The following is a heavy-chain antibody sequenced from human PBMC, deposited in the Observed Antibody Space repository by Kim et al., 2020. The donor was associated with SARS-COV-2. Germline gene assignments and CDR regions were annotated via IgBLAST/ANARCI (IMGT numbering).Heavy chain of an antibody. J-gene: IGHJ5*02. D-gene: IGHD3-3*01. Sequence: SETLSLTCAVYGGSFSGYYWSWIRQPPGKGLEWIGEINHSGSTNYNPSLKSRVTISVDTSKNQFSLKLSSVTAADTAVYYCARGQYYDFWSGPWGAEFDPWGQGTLVTVSS. CDR3: ARGQYYDFWSGPWGAEFDP. CDR2: INHSGST. V-gene: IGHV4-34*01. CDR1: GGSFSGYY.